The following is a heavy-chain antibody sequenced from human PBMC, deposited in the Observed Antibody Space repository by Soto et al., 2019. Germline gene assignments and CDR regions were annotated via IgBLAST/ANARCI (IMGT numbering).Heavy chain of an antibody. D-gene: IGHD3-10*01. CDR2: IDHSGST. CDR3: PKRGGLLWLPAFDP. Sequence: SETLSLICTVSGASVRSADYYWSWIRQSPEKGLEWIGYIDHSGSTYFNPSLRSRLTMSIGTSKNEFYLNLNYVTAADTAVYSCPKRGGLLWLPAFDPWGQRAVATVSS. J-gene: IGHJ5*02. V-gene: IGHV4-30-4*01. CDR1: GASVRSADYY.